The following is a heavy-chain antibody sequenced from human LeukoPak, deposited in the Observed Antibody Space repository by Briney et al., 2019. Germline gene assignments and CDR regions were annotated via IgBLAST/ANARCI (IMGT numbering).Heavy chain of an antibody. CDR3: ARATQWLAFQN. D-gene: IGHD6-19*01. CDR1: GASITSYF. J-gene: IGHJ4*02. Sequence: SETLSLTCGVSGASITSYFWSWMRQTPGKGLEWIGDIYNSATTNYNPSLMSQVTISLDTSRNQFSLKLSSVTAADTAVYYCARATQWLAFQNWGPGTLVTVSS. V-gene: IGHV4-59*01. CDR2: IYNSATT.